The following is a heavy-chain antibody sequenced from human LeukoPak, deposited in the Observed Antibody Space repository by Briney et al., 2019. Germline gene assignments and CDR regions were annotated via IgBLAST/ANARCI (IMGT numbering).Heavy chain of an antibody. CDR1: GGTFSSYA. CDR3: ARVNYYDSSGYYYDG. V-gene: IGHV1-69*13. D-gene: IGHD3-22*01. J-gene: IGHJ4*02. Sequence: SVKVSCKASGGTFSSYAISWVRQAPGQGLEWMGGIIPIFGTANYAQKFQGRVTITADESMSTAYMELSSLRSEDTAVYYCARVNYYDSSGYYYDGWGQGTLVTVSS. CDR2: IIPIFGTA.